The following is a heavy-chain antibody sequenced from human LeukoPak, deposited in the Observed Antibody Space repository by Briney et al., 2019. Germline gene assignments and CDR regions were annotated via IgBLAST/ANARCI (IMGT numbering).Heavy chain of an antibody. CDR1: GGSFSGYY. Sequence: SETLSLTCAVYGGSFSGYYWSWIRQPPGKGLEWIGEINHSGSTNYNPSLKSRVTISVDTSKNQFSLKLSSVTAADTAVYYCARATSTYCGGDCYSVDYWGQGTLVTVSS. V-gene: IGHV4-34*01. J-gene: IGHJ4*02. CDR2: INHSGST. D-gene: IGHD2-21*02. CDR3: ARATSTYCGGDCYSVDY.